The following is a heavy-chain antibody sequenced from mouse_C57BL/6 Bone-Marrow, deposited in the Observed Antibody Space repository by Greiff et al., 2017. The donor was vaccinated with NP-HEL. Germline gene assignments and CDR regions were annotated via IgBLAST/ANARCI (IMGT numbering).Heavy chain of an antibody. CDR3: ARGESCGTFFDN. D-gene: IGHD1-1*02. V-gene: IGHV1-82*01. CDR1: GYTFRTSW. Sequence: QVQLQQSGPELVKPGASVKFSCKASGYTFRTSWMNWMKQRTGKGLEWIGRIYPGDGETNYSRKFQGKASLTADKSSNTAYMQLSSLTSDSSAVYYCARGESCGTFFDNWGRGTTLTVSS. J-gene: IGHJ2*01. CDR2: IYPGDGET.